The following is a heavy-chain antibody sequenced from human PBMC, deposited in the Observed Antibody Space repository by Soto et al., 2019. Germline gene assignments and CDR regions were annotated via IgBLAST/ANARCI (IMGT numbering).Heavy chain of an antibody. CDR3: ARGVRRGTVSGPPPRGCFDT. CDR1: GFTFSNFG. J-gene: IGHJ5*02. D-gene: IGHD1-1*01. CDR2: ICYDGSNK. V-gene: IGHV3-33*01. Sequence: GSLSLACAASGFTFSNFGLHWVRQAPGTGLVWVAVICYDGSNKDYADSVKGRFTISSDNSKNTVYLQMNSLRAEDTAVYYCARGVRRGTVSGPPPRGCFDTCGQGTLVTVSS.